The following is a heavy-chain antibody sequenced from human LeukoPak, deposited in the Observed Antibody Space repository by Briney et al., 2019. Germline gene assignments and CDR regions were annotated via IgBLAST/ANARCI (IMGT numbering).Heavy chain of an antibody. CDR1: GGSISRSDYY. V-gene: IGHV4-30-4*02. CDR2: IYHSGIT. J-gene: IGHJ3*02. D-gene: IGHD3-10*01. Sequence: SDTLSLTCTVSGGSISRSDYYWTWIRQPPGKGLEYLGYIYHSGITYYNPSLKSRVTISVDTSKNQFSLKLNSVTAADTAVYYCARDLTLAPEAQDAFDIWGQGTMVTVSS. CDR3: ARDLTLAPEAQDAFDI.